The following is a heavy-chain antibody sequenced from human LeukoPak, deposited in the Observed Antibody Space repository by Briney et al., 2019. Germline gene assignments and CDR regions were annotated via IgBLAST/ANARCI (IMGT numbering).Heavy chain of an antibody. CDR1: GYSISSGYY. Sequence: SETLSLTCTVSGYSISSGYYWGWIRPPPGKGLEWIGSSYNSGSTYYNPSLKSRVTISVEKSKNKFSLKMNCVTAADTAVYYCAAASSSTMDCSSTSCYYFDYWGQGPLVT. V-gene: IGHV4-38-2*02. D-gene: IGHD2-2*01. J-gene: IGHJ4*02. CDR2: SYNSGST. CDR3: AAASSSTMDCSSTSCYYFDY.